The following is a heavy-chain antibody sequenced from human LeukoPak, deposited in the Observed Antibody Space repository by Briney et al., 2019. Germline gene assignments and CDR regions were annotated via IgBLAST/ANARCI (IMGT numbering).Heavy chain of an antibody. Sequence: SVKVSCKASGGTVSSYVISWVRQAPGQGLEWMGGIIPIFGATNYAQKFQDRVAITADKSTSTAYMELSSLRSEDTAVYYCARVVGLTGYSSSWYSGYYYYMDVWGKGTTVTVSS. J-gene: IGHJ6*03. D-gene: IGHD6-13*01. CDR2: IIPIFGAT. CDR1: GGTVSSYV. V-gene: IGHV1-69*06. CDR3: ARVVGLTGYSSSWYSGYYYYMDV.